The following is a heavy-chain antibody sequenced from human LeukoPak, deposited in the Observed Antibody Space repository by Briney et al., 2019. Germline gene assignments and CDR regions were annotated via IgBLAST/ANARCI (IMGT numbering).Heavy chain of an antibody. D-gene: IGHD1-26*01. CDR2: LSYDGSSE. CDR3: AKAYSGSYNKAPDY. V-gene: IGHV3-30*18. CDR1: GFTLSSYD. J-gene: IGHJ4*02. Sequence: GGSLRLSCAASGFTLSSYDMHWVRQAPGKGLEWVAILSYDGSSEYYADSVKGRFTISRDNSKNTLYLQMNSLRVEDTAVYYCAKAYSGSYNKAPDYWGQGTLVTVSS.